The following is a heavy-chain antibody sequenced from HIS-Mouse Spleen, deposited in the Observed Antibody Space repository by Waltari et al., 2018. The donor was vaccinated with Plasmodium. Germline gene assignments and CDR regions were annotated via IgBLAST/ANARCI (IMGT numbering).Heavy chain of an antibody. CDR2: IYYSGRH. CDR3: ARDRITGTSYFDY. CDR1: GGSISSSSYY. Sequence: QLQLQESGPGLVKPSETLSLTCTVSGGSISSSSYYWGWIRQPPGKGLEWIGSIYYSGRHYYNPSLKSRVTISVDTSKNQFSLKLSSVTAADTAVYYCARDRITGTSYFDYWGQGTLVTVSS. J-gene: IGHJ4*02. V-gene: IGHV4-39*07. D-gene: IGHD1-7*01.